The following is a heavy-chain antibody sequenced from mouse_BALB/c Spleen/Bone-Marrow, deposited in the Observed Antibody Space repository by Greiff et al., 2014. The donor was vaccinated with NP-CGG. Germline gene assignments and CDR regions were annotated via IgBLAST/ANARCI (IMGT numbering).Heavy chain of an antibody. CDR2: INPYNGGT. J-gene: IGHJ2*01. Sequence: VQLQQSGPELVKPGASVKMSCKASGYTFTSYVMHWVKQRPGQGLEWIGCINPYNGGTKYNEKFKGKATLTSDKSYSTAYMELSSLTSDDTAVYYCAREWGCDEDCFDYWGQGTTLTVSS. CDR1: GYTFTSYV. V-gene: IGHV1-14*01. CDR3: AREWGCDEDCFDY.